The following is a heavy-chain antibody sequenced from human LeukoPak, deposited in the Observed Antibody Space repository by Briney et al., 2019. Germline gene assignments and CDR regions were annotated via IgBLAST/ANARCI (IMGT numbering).Heavy chain of an antibody. Sequence: GGSLRLSCAASGFTFSSYAMSWVRQAPGKGLEWVSAISGSGGSTYYADSVKGRFTISRDNSKNTLYLQMNSLRAEDTAVYYCAKEAVNYYDSSGYFDDAFDIWGQGTMVTVSS. V-gene: IGHV3-23*01. CDR3: AKEAVNYYDSSGYFDDAFDI. J-gene: IGHJ3*02. D-gene: IGHD3-22*01. CDR2: ISGSGGST. CDR1: GFTFSSYA.